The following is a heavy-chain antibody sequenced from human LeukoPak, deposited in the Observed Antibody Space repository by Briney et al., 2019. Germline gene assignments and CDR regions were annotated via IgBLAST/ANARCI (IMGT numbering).Heavy chain of an antibody. V-gene: IGHV1-69*04. CDR3: ARENVDIVATWDY. Sequence: SVKVSCKASGGTFSSYAISWVRQAPGQGLEWMGRIIPILGIANYAQKFQGRVTITADKSTSTAYMELSSLRSEDTAVYYCARENVDIVATWDYWGQGTLVTVSS. D-gene: IGHD5-12*01. J-gene: IGHJ4*02. CDR2: IIPILGIA. CDR1: GGTFSSYA.